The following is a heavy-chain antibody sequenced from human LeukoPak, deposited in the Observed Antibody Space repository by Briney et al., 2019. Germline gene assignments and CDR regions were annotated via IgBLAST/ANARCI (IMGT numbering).Heavy chain of an antibody. CDR3: AKIGQSELMGYFYHYYYMDV. CDR1: GFTFDEYA. D-gene: IGHD2-8*01. CDR2: ITADGRKA. J-gene: IGHJ6*03. Sequence: PGGSLRLSCAASGFTFDEYAMHWVRQAPGKGLEWVSLITADGRKAYYADFVRGRFTISRDNSRDSLYLQMSGLTPEDTALYHCAKIGQSELMGYFYHYYYMDVWGKGTTVTVSS. V-gene: IGHV3-43*02.